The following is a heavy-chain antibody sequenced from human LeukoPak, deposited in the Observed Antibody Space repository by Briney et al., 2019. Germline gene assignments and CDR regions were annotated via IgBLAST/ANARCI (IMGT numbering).Heavy chain of an antibody. V-gene: IGHV4-31*03. CDR1: GDSISSGGYY. CDR3: ARAPLPYGGNSGFDY. Sequence: PSQTLPLTCTVSGDSISSGGYYWSWVRQHPGRGLEWIGYIFRTGSTYYNPSLKSRVSISRDASKNQFSLRLSSATAADTAVYYCARAPLPYGGNSGFDYWGQGTLVTVSS. D-gene: IGHD4-23*01. CDR2: IFRTGST. J-gene: IGHJ4*02.